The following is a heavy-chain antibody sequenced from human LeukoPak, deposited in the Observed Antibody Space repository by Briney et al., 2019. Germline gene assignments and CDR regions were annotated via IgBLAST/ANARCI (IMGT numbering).Heavy chain of an antibody. CDR2: IYYSGST. J-gene: IGHJ4*02. CDR3: ARHSSNYGSGGIFDY. D-gene: IGHD3-10*01. Sequence: SQILSLTRTVSLGSISSSHYYWGWIRQPPGKGLEWIGCIYYSGSTYYNPSLKSRVTISVDTTKKQFSLRLSSVTAADTAVYYCARHSSNYGSGGIFDYWGQGALVTVFS. V-gene: IGHV4-39*01. CDR1: LGSISSSHYY.